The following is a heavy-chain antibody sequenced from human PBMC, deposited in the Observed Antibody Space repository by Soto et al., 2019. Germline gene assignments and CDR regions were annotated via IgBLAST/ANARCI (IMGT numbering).Heavy chain of an antibody. D-gene: IGHD3-22*01. Sequence: SETLSLTCIVSGGSISSSSYYWGWIRQPPGKGLEWIGSIYYSGSTYYNPSLKSRVTISVDTSKNQFSLKLSSVTAADTAVYYCARHSSAYYYDSSGYYFDYWGQGTLVTVSS. J-gene: IGHJ4*02. CDR2: IYYSGST. CDR3: ARHSSAYYYDSSGYYFDY. V-gene: IGHV4-39*01. CDR1: GGSISSSSYY.